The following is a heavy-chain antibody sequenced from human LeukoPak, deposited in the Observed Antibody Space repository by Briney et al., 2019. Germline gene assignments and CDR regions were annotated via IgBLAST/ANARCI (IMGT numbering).Heavy chain of an antibody. CDR3: ARVLTFDY. J-gene: IGHJ4*02. V-gene: IGHV3-48*01. Sequence: GGSLRLSCAASGFTFSSYDMTWVRQAPGKGLEWVSYISSSSSTIYYADSVKGRFTISRDNAKNSLYLQMNSLRAEDTAVYYCARVLTFDYWGQGTLVTVSS. CDR2: ISSSSSTI. D-gene: IGHD2-8*01. CDR1: GFTFSSYD.